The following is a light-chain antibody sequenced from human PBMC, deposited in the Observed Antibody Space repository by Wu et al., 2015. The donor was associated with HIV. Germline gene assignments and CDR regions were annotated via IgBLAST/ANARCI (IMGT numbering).Light chain of an antibody. J-gene: IGKJ3*01. Sequence: SPGENEPPSPGRATQSISHNDLAWYQRKSGQAPRLLVYGTSNRGAGVPDRFSGSGSGTNFSLVISRIEPDDFAVYFCQQSTHSPRYTFGQGTRVDLK. CDR3: QQSTHSPRYT. CDR2: GTS. CDR1: QSISHND. V-gene: IGKV3-20*01.